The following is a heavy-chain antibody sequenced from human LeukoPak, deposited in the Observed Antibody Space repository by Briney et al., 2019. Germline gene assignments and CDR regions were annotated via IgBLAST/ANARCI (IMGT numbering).Heavy chain of an antibody. CDR2: ISAYNGHT. J-gene: IGHJ5*02. D-gene: IGHD6-19*01. CDR3: ARWGDTSSWPPIWFDP. Sequence: ASVKVSCKASGYIFNHYGISWVRQAPGQGLEWLGWISAYNGHTSFAQNFQDRLTMTTDKSTTTAHMELRSLRFDDTAIYYCARWGDTSSWPPIWFDPWGQGTLVIVSS. V-gene: IGHV1-18*01. CDR1: GYIFNHYG.